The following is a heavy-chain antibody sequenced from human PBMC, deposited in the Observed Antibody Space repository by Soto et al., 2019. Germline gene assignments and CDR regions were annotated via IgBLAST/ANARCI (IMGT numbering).Heavy chain of an antibody. V-gene: IGHV1-58*01. CDR2: IVVGSGNT. CDR1: GFTFTSSA. CDR3: AAFGTSQDYFDY. J-gene: IGHJ4*02. Sequence: SVKVSCKASGFTFTSSAVQWVRQARGQRLEGIGWIVVGSGNTSYAQKFQERVTITRYMSTSTAYMELSSLISEDTAVYYCAAFGTSQDYFDYWGQGTLVTVSS. D-gene: IGHD3-10*01.